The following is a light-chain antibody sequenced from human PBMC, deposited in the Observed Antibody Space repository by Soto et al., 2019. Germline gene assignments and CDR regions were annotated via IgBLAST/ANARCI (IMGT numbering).Light chain of an antibody. Sequence: QPVLTQPPSASGTPGQRVTISCSGSSYNIGSKTVNWYQQLPGTAPKLLIYSNNQRPSGVPDRFSGSKSGTSASLAISGLQSEDEADYYCAAWDDSLNAWVFGGGTKLTVL. CDR2: SNN. CDR3: AAWDDSLNAWV. V-gene: IGLV1-44*01. J-gene: IGLJ3*02. CDR1: SYNIGSKT.